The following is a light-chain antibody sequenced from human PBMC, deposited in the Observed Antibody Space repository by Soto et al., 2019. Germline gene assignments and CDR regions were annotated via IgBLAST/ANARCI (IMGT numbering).Light chain of an antibody. CDR2: GAS. CDR1: QRISSN. V-gene: IGKV3-15*01. Sequence: DIVMTQSPATLSVSPGERATLYCKASQRISSNLAWYQQKPGQPPRLLIYGASTRATGIPARFSGSGSGTEFTLTISSLQSEDFAVYYCQQYNNWPPWTFGQGTKVDIK. J-gene: IGKJ1*01. CDR3: QQYNNWPPWT.